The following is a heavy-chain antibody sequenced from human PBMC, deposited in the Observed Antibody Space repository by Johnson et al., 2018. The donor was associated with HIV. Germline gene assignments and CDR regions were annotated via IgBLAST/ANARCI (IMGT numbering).Heavy chain of an antibody. D-gene: IGHD2-15*01. CDR1: GFTFSNYA. CDR3: AKEPAFRGSGVGVALDV. V-gene: IGHV3-23*04. J-gene: IGHJ3*01. Sequence: VQLVESGGGLVQPGGSLRLSCAASGFTFSNYAMHWVRQAPGKGLEWVSGISGSGGSTYYADSVKGRFTISRDNAKNSMYLQMNSLRAEDTAVYYCAKEPAFRGSGVGVALDVWGQGTMVTVSS. CDR2: ISGSGGST.